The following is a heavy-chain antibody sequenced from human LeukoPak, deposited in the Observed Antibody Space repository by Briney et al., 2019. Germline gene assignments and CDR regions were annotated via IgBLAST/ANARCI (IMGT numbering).Heavy chain of an antibody. V-gene: IGHV4-59*01. Sequence: SETLSLTCTVSGGSISSYYWSWIRQPPGKGLEWIGYIYYSGSTNYNPSLKSRVTISVDTSKNQFSLKLSSVTAADTAVYYCAKAGSSGLIRDAFDIWGQGTMVTVSS. CDR2: IYYSGST. CDR1: GGSISSYY. D-gene: IGHD6-19*01. CDR3: AKAGSSGLIRDAFDI. J-gene: IGHJ3*02.